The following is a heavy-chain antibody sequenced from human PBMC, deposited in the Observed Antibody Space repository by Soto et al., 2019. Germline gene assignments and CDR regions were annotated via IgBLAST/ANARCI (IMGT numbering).Heavy chain of an antibody. CDR3: ALTTSWFDWYLDL. V-gene: IGHV3-53*02. J-gene: IGHJ2*01. CDR1: GFVVSNVY. D-gene: IGHD3-10*01. Sequence: EVQLVETGGALVQPGGSLRLSCAVSGFVVSNVYMSWVRQAPGERLEWISVVYSGGDTYYADSVKGRFTISRDNSKNTVYLQMSRLRPDDTAVYYCALTTSWFDWYLDLWGRGTLVTVSS. CDR2: VYSGGDT.